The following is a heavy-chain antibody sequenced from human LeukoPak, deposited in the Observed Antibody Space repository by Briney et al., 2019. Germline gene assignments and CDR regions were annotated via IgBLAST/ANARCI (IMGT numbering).Heavy chain of an antibody. CDR3: AREQYLAYDVFGF. CDR2: VHFSGTT. J-gene: IGHJ3*01. D-gene: IGHD4-11*01. CDR1: SGSITGYY. V-gene: IGHV4-59*01. Sequence: SETLSLTCTVSSGSITGYYWSWIRQPPGRGLEWIGHVHFSGTTSFNPSLKSRVTISVDTSKNQFSLRLSSMTAADTAVYYCAREQYLAYDVFGFWGQGTMVTVSS.